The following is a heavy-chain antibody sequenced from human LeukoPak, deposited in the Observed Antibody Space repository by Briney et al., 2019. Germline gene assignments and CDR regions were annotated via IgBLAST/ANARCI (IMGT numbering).Heavy chain of an antibody. V-gene: IGHV4-39*01. CDR1: GGSISSSSYY. CDR2: IYYSGST. D-gene: IGHD3-10*01. Sequence: SETLSLTCTVSGGSISSSSYYWGWIRQPPGKGLEWIGSIYYSGSTYYNPSLKSRVTISVDTSKNQFSLKLSSVTAADAAVYYCARQSRFGDSDWGQGTLVTVSS. J-gene: IGHJ4*02. CDR3: ARQSRFGDSD.